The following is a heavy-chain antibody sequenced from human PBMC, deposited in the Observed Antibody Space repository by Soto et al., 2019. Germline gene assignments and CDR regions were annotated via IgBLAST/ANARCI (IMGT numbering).Heavy chain of an antibody. CDR3: ARYYDYSGGTSGGMDV. CDR2: ISSSSSYT. Sequence: GGSLRLSCAASGFTFSDYYMSWIRQAPGKGLEWVSYISSSSSYTNYADSVKGRFTISRDNSKNTLYLQMNSLRVEDTAVYFCARYYDYSGGTSGGMDVWGQGTTVTVS. D-gene: IGHD3-16*01. V-gene: IGHV3-11*03. CDR1: GFTFSDYY. J-gene: IGHJ6*02.